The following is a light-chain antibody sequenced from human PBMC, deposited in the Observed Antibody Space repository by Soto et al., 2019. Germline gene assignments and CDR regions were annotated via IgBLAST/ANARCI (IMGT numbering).Light chain of an antibody. CDR1: SSHIGATYD. V-gene: IGLV1-40*01. CDR2: GNS. Sequence: QAVVTQPPSVSGAPGQRVTISCAGSSSHIGATYDIHWYQQLPGAAPRLLIYGNSNRPSGVPDRFAGSNSGTSASLAIIGLRVKDECIYYCQAFDNSLSASGVFGGGTQLTV. J-gene: IGLJ3*02. CDR3: QAFDNSLSASGV.